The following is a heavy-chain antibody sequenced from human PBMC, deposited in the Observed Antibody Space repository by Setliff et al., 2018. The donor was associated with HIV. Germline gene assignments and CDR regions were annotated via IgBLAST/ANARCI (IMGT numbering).Heavy chain of an antibody. CDR3: ARAYPWGYVDYYYMDV. CDR1: GYTFTSYP. Sequence: ASVKVSCKASGYTFTSYPMHWVRQAPGQGLEWMGVINTSGGSAGYAEKFRGRVTMTRDTSTSTVYMDLRNLRSDDTAVYYCARAYPWGYVDYYYMDVWGKGTTVTVSS. J-gene: IGHJ6*03. CDR2: INTSGGSA. D-gene: IGHD3-16*01. V-gene: IGHV1-46*01.